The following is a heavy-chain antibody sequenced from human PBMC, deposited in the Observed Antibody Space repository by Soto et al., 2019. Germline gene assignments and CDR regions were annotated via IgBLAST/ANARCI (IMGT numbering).Heavy chain of an antibody. CDR3: ARVREYGEWLPFFDY. D-gene: IGHD5-12*01. CDR2: TYYRSKWYN. J-gene: IGHJ4*02. CDR1: GDSVSSNSAS. V-gene: IGHV6-1*01. Sequence: PSQTLSLTCAISGDSVSSNSASWNWIRQSPSRGLEWLGRTYYRSKWYNDYAVPVKNRITFNADTSKNQFSLQLDSVTPEDTAVYYCARVREYGEWLPFFDYWGQGTLVTVSS.